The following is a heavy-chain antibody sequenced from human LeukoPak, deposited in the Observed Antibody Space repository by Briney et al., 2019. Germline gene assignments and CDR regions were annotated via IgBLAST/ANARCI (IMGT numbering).Heavy chain of an antibody. Sequence: PSETLSLICIVSGGAMSSDYGSWIRQPPGKGLEWIGCIYYSGSTIYNPSLKSRLTISVDTSKNQFSLKLSSVTAADTAVYHCARQVRDSRGPWYYCESWGQGNLVTVSS. CDR2: IYYSGST. D-gene: IGHD3-22*01. J-gene: IGHJ4*02. CDR1: GGAMSSDY. V-gene: IGHV4-59*08. CDR3: ARQVRDSRGPWYYCES.